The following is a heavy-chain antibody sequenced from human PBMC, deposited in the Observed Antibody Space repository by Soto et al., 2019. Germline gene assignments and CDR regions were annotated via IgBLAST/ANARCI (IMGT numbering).Heavy chain of an antibody. CDR3: AGELDVAARPGSQRLDH. CDR1: GFDLGSYY. J-gene: IGHJ4*02. CDR2: ISSQSINT. D-gene: IGHD2-15*01. Sequence: QVQLVESGGALVKPGGSLRLSCVTSGFDLGSYYMTWIRQAPGKGLEWVSHISSQSINTNYAASVKGRFTISRDNAKNSLYLQMTSLRADDTAVYYCAGELDVAARPGSQRLDHWGQGTLVIVSS. V-gene: IGHV3-11*06.